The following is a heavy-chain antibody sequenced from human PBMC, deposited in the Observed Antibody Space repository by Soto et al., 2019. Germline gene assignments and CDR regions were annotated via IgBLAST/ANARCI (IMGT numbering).Heavy chain of an antibody. J-gene: IGHJ6*02. CDR2: ISYDGSNK. CDR1: GFILEDYY. CDR3: AKDLVSYGDHEGPLDPMDV. Sequence: QVQLLVSGGGLVKAGGSLRLSCATSGFILEDYYMTWVRQAPDKGLEWVAVISYDGSNKYYADSVKGRFTISRDNSKNTLYLQMNSLRTEDTGVYYCAKDLVSYGDHEGPLDPMDVWGQGTTVTVSS. D-gene: IGHD4-17*01. V-gene: IGHV3-30*18.